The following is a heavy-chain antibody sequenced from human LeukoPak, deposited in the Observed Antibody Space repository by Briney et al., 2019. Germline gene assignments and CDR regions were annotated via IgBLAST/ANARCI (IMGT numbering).Heavy chain of an antibody. D-gene: IGHD3-16*01. Sequence: SETPSLTCAVYGGSFSGYYWSWIRQPPGKGLEWIGEISHSGRTNYNPSLKSRVTMSLDTSRNQFSLTLTSVTAADTAVYYWGRGGGVFWFDPWGQGTLVTVSS. CDR1: GGSFSGYY. V-gene: IGHV4-34*01. CDR2: ISHSGRT. J-gene: IGHJ5*02. CDR3: GRGGGVFWFDP.